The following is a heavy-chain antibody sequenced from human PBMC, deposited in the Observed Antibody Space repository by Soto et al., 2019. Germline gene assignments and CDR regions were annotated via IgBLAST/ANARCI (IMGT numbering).Heavy chain of an antibody. CDR2: ISYDGSTK. CDR1: GFIFSGNA. J-gene: IGHJ4*02. CDR3: ARDHSAWGDYHLDY. D-gene: IGHD3-16*01. V-gene: IGHV3-30-3*01. Sequence: QVQLMESGGGVVQPGRSLRLSCAASGFIFSGNALHWVRQAPGKGLEWVAVISYDGSTKYYADSVKGRFTISRDNSRTTLYLQMNSLRAEDTAVFYCARDHSAWGDYHLDYWGQGTLVTVSS.